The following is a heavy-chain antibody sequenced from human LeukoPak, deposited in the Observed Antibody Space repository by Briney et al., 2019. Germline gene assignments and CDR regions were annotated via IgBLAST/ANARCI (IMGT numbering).Heavy chain of an antibody. Sequence: PSETLSLTCAVYGGSFSGYYWSWIRQPPGKGLEWIGEINHSGSTNYNPSLKSRVTISVDTSKNQFSLKLSSVTAADTAVYYCARGWNDTNTFDYWGQGTLVTVSS. CDR2: INHSGST. D-gene: IGHD1-1*01. J-gene: IGHJ4*02. CDR3: ARGWNDTNTFDY. CDR1: GGSFSGYY. V-gene: IGHV4-34*01.